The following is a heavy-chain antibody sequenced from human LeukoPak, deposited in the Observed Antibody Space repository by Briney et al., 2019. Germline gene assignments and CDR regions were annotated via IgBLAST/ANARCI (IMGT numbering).Heavy chain of an antibody. Sequence: ASVKVSCKASGYTFTSYGISWVRQAPGQGLEWMGWISAYNGNTNYAQKLQGRVTITRDTSASTAYMELSSLRSEDTAVYYCAREADYYASAPGYWGQGTLVTVSS. V-gene: IGHV1-18*01. CDR2: ISAYNGNT. J-gene: IGHJ4*02. CDR3: AREADYYASAPGY. CDR1: GYTFTSYG. D-gene: IGHD3-9*01.